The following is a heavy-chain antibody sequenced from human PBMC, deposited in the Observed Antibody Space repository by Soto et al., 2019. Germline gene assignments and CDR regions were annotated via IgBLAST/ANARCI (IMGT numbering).Heavy chain of an antibody. D-gene: IGHD1-26*01. CDR3: ARHTAEGIFTHRGALGY. CDR2: ISYDGSEK. J-gene: IGHJ4*02. V-gene: IGHV3-30-3*01. Sequence: ESVGGVVQPGRSLRLSCAASGFTFNNYALHWVRQSPGKGLEWVALISYDGSEKKYADSVKGRFTISRDNSNNTLFLELSGLRTEDTAVYYCARHTAEGIFTHRGALGYWGQGTLITVSS. CDR1: GFTFNNYA.